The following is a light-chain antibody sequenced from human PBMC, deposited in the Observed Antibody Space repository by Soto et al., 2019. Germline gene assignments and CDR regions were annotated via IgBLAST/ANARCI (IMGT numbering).Light chain of an antibody. CDR2: DAS. CDR1: QSLNSSY. V-gene: IGKV3-20*01. CDR3: QQYGSSPPIT. J-gene: IGKJ5*01. Sequence: DIVLTQSPVTLSLSPGERATLSCRASQSLNSSYLAWYQQKPGQAHRLLIYDASSRATGIPDRFSGSGSGTDVTLTISRLEPEDSAVYYCQQYGSSPPITFGQGTRLEIK.